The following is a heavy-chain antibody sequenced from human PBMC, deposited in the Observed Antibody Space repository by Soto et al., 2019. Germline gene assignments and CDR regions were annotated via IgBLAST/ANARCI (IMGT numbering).Heavy chain of an antibody. Sequence: SVKVSCKASGGTFSSYAISWVRQAPGQGLEWMGGIIPIFGTANYAQKFQGRVTITADKSTSTAYMELSSLRSEDTAVYYCAGPKDFWIGYHKYYYYYYGMDVWGQGTTVTVSS. CDR3: AGPKDFWIGYHKYYYYYYGMDV. CDR1: GGTFSSYA. V-gene: IGHV1-69*06. J-gene: IGHJ6*02. D-gene: IGHD3-3*01. CDR2: IIPIFGTA.